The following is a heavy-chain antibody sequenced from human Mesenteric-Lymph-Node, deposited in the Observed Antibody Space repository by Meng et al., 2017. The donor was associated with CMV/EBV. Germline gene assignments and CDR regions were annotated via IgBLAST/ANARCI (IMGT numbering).Heavy chain of an antibody. J-gene: IGHJ5*02. D-gene: IGHD3-3*01. Sequence: SGYTVADYGSNWVRQTPGQGLEWMGWIGAYNGNTEYAQKFQGRVTMTIDTSTSTAYMELMSLRSDDTAVYYCARDPHDFWSSYFFDPWGQGTLVTVSS. CDR2: IGAYNGNT. CDR1: GYTVADYG. CDR3: ARDPHDFWSSYFFDP. V-gene: IGHV1-18*01.